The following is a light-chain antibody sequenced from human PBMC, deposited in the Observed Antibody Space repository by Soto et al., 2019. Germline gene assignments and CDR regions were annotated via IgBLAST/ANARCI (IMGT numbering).Light chain of an antibody. CDR2: DAS. Sequence: DIQMTQSPSTLSASVGDRVTITCRASQSISKWLAWYQQKPGKAPKLLIYDASSLESGVPSKFSGSGSGTEFSRWVTSLQPDDFATYYCQQYNTYSTFGQGTKVEIK. CDR3: QQYNTYST. J-gene: IGKJ1*01. V-gene: IGKV1-5*01. CDR1: QSISKW.